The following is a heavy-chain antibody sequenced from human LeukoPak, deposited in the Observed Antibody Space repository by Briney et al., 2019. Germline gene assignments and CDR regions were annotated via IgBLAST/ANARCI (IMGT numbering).Heavy chain of an antibody. J-gene: IGHJ4*02. D-gene: IGHD2/OR15-2a*01. CDR1: GFTFGDYA. CDR3: TRVLRGFFLGTFDY. CDR2: IRSKAYGGTT. V-gene: IGHV3-49*04. Sequence: GGSLRLSCTASGFTFGDYAMSWVRQAPGKGLEWVGFIRSKAYGGTTEYAASVKGRFTISRDDSKSIAYLQMNSLKTEDTAVYYCTRVLRGFFLGTFDYWGQGTLVTVSS.